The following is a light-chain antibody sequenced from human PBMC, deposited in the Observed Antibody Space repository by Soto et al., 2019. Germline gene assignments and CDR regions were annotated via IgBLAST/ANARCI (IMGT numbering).Light chain of an antibody. CDR3: QQYDNPSLT. V-gene: IGKV1-33*01. Sequence: IPMSQSPSSMSGSXGDRVTIRCQTRRDISNCVNRYHQTPGKAPKIXXSDASNLETGGPPRFSGSGSGTDFTCPISSRQPDDIATYYGQQYDNPSLTFGGGTKVDI. CDR2: DAS. CDR1: RDISNC. J-gene: IGKJ4*02.